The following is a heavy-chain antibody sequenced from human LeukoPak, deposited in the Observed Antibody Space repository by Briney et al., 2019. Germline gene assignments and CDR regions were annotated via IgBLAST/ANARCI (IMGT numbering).Heavy chain of an antibody. J-gene: IGHJ6*02. CDR3: ARHPGTSFYYYYGMDV. CDR1: GGSISSYY. Sequence: NPSETLSLTCTVSGGSISSYYWSWIRQPPGKGLEWIGYIYYSGSTNYNPSLKSRVTISVDTSKNQFSLKLSSVTAADTAVYYCARHPGTSFYYYYGMDVWGQGTTVTVSS. CDR2: IYYSGST. V-gene: IGHV4-59*08.